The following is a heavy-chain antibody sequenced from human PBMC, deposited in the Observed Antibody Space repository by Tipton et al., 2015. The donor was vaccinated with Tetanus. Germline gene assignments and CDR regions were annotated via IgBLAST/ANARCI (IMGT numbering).Heavy chain of an antibody. D-gene: IGHD6-13*01. V-gene: IGHV1-18*01. CDR1: GYTFTSYG. CDR3: ASLSFVYSSKTNYYGMDV. CDR2: ISAYNGNT. Sequence: QMQLVQSGAEVKKPGASVKVSCKASGYTFTSYGISWVRQAPGQGLEWMGWISAYNGNTNYAQKLQGRVTMTTDTSTSTAYMGLRSLRSDDTAVYYCASLSFVYSSKTNYYGMDVWGQGTTVTVSS. J-gene: IGHJ6*02.